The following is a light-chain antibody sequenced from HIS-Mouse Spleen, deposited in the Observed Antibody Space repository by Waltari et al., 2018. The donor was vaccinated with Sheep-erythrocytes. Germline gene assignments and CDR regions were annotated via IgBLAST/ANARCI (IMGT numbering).Light chain of an antibody. V-gene: IGLV2-11*01. CDR1: SSDVGGYNY. J-gene: IGLJ1*01. Sequence: QSALTQPRSVSGSPGQSVTISCTGTSSDVGGYNYVSWYQQPPGKAPKLMIYDVSNRPSGVADRFSGSKSGNTASLTISGLQAEDEADYYCCSYAGSYNHVFATGTKVTVL. CDR2: DVS. CDR3: CSYAGSYNHV.